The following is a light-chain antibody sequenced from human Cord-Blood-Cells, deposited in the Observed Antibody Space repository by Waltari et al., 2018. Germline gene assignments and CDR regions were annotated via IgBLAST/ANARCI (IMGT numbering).Light chain of an antibody. CDR1: SSDVGSYNL. J-gene: IGLJ1*01. CDR2: EGS. V-gene: IGLV2-23*01. Sequence: SPGQSITISCTGTSSDVGSYNLVSWYQQRPGKAPKLMIYEGSQRPSGVSNRFSGSKSGNTASLTISGLQAEDEADYYCCSYAGSSTYVFGTGTKVTVL. CDR3: CSYAGSSTYV.